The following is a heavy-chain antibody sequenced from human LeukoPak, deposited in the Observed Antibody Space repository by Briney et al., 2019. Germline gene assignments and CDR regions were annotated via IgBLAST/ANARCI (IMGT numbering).Heavy chain of an antibody. J-gene: IGHJ6*03. CDR2: IIPIFGTA. CDR1: GGTFSSYA. V-gene: IGHV1-69*13. CDR3: ARDSRAGSFVVAYMDV. D-gene: IGHD6-13*01. Sequence: SVKVSCKASGGTFSSYAISWVRQAPGQGLEWMGGIIPIFGTANYAQKFQGRVTITADESTSTAYMELSSLRSEDMAVYYCARDSRAGSFVVAYMDVWGKGTTVTVSS.